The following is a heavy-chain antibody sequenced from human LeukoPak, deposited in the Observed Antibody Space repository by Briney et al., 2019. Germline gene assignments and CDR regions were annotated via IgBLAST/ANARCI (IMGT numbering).Heavy chain of an antibody. Sequence: SETLSLTCTVPGGSITSYNWSSIRQRPGEGLGWIGYTYYSGITNYNPPLKSRVSISVDTSKNQFSLKLSSVAAADTAVYYCASGTYRFDYWGQGDLVTVSS. D-gene: IGHD1-26*01. CDR2: TYYSGIT. CDR1: GGSITSYN. J-gene: IGHJ4*02. V-gene: IGHV4-59*01. CDR3: ASGTYRFDY.